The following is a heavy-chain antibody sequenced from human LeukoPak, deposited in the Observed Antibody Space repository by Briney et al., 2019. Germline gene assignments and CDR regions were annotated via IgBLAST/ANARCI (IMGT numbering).Heavy chain of an antibody. CDR1: GYSFTSYW. J-gene: IGHJ4*02. D-gene: IGHD3-22*01. CDR3: ASAYYYDSSGYSSLYFDY. CDR2: IYPGDSDT. Sequence: GESLKISCKGSGYSFTSYWIGWVRQMPGKGLEWMGIIYPGDSDTRYSPSLQGQVTISADKSISTAYLQWSSLKASDTAMYYCASAYYYDSSGYSSLYFDYWGQGTLVTVSS. V-gene: IGHV5-51*01.